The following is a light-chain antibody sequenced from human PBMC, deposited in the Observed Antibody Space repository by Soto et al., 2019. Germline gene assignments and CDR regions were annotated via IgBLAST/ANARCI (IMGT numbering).Light chain of an antibody. V-gene: IGKV3-20*01. Sequence: EIVLTQSPATLSLSPCERATLSSSASQSVGKYLVWYQQKPSQAPRLLIYDASNRATGIPDRFSGSGSGTDFTLTISRLEPEDFAVYYCQQYGSSPTFGQGTRLEIK. CDR2: DAS. J-gene: IGKJ5*01. CDR3: QQYGSSPT. CDR1: QSVGKY.